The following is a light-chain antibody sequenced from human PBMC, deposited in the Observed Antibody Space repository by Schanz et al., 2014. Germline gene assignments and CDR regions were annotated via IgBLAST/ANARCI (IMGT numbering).Light chain of an antibody. Sequence: EIVLTQSPGTLSLSPGERATLSCRASQSVSSSYLAWYQQKPGQAPRLLIFDASTRASGVPLRFSGSGSGTEFTLTITSLQSEDFAVYYCQHYSTWPPFTFGPGTKVD. CDR2: DAS. V-gene: IGKV3-15*01. CDR1: QSVSSSY. CDR3: QHYSTWPPFT. J-gene: IGKJ3*01.